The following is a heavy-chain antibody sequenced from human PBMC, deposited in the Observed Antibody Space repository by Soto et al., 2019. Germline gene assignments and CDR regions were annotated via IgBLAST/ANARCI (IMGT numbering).Heavy chain of an antibody. CDR1: GFTVSSNY. CDR3: ARDRGYDSSGYYWAPDAFDI. V-gene: IGHV3-53*01. Sequence: PVGSLRLSCAASGFTVSSNYMSWVRQAPGKGLEWVSVIYSGGSTYYADSVKGRFTISRDNSKNTLYLQMNSLRAEDTAVYYCARDRGYDSSGYYWAPDAFDIWGQGTMVTVS. D-gene: IGHD3-22*01. J-gene: IGHJ3*02. CDR2: IYSGGST.